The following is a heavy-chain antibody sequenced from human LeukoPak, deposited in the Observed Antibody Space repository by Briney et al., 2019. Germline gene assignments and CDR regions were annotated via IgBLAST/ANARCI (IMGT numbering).Heavy chain of an antibody. CDR1: GFTFSSYG. CDR3: AREERWLQLSYFDY. J-gene: IGHJ4*02. Sequence: GGSLRLSCAASGFTFSSYGMHWVRQAPGKGLEWVAVIWYDGSNKYYADSVKGRFTISRDNAKNSLYLQMNSLRAEDMAVYYCAREERWLQLSYFDYWGQGTLVTVSS. V-gene: IGHV3-33*01. CDR2: IWYDGSNK. D-gene: IGHD5-24*01.